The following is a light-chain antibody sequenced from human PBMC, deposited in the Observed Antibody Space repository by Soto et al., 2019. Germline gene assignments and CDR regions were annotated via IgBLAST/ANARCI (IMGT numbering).Light chain of an antibody. CDR1: QSVSSN. CDR3: QQYNFWYT. V-gene: IGKV3-15*01. Sequence: EIVMTQSPATLSVSPGERVTLSCRASQSVSSNLAWYQQKPGQAPRLLFYGASTRATGIPARFSGSGSGTEFTLTISSLQSEYFAVYYCQQYNFWYTFGQGTKLEIK. J-gene: IGKJ2*01. CDR2: GAS.